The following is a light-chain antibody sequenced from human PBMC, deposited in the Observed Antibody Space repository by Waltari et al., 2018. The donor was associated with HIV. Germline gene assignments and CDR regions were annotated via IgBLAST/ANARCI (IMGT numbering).Light chain of an antibody. CDR1: QSISSN. Sequence: EIVMTQSPATLSVSPGERATLSCRASQSISSNLAWYQQKPGQAPRLLIYDASTRATVIPTRFSASGSGTEFTLTINSLQSEDFALYYCQQYNDWPYTFGQGTKLEIK. CDR2: DAS. CDR3: QQYNDWPYT. J-gene: IGKJ2*01. V-gene: IGKV3-15*01.